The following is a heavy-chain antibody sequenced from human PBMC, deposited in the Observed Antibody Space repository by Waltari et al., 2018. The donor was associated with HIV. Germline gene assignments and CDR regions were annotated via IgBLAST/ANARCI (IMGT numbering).Heavy chain of an antibody. CDR3: AKSDIDYGMDV. D-gene: IGHD2-15*01. V-gene: IGHV3-9*01. Sequence: EVQLVESGGGLVQPGRSLRLSCAASGLTFDDYAMHWVRQVPGKGLEWGSCITWNSGRTGYADSVKGRFIISRDNAKNSLYLQMNSLRVEDTALYYCAKSDIDYGMDVWGQGTTVTVSS. J-gene: IGHJ6*02. CDR2: ITWNSGRT. CDR1: GLTFDDYA.